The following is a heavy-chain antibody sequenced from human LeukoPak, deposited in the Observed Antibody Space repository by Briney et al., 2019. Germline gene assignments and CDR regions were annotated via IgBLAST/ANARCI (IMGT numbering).Heavy chain of an antibody. V-gene: IGHV1-8*01. CDR1: RYTFTSYD. CDR2: MNPNSGNT. CDR3: ARGNYDSRMYYFDY. D-gene: IGHD3-22*01. Sequence: GASVKVSCKASRYTFTSYDINWVRQATGQGLEWMGWMNPNSGNTGYAQKFQGRVTMTRNTSISTAYMELSSLRSEDTAVYYCARGNYDSRMYYFDYWGQGTLVTVSS. J-gene: IGHJ4*02.